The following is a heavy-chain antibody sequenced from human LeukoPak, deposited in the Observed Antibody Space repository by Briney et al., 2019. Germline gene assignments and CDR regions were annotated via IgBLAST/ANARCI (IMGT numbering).Heavy chain of an antibody. CDR1: GGSISSSSYY. CDR3: ARSARDAFDI. CDR2: IYYSGST. Sequence: SETLSLTCTVSGGSISSSSYYWGWIRQPPGKGREWIGSIYYSGSTYYNPSLKSRVTISVDTSKNQSSLKLSSVTAADTAVYYCARSARDAFDIWGQGTMVTVSS. V-gene: IGHV4-39*01. J-gene: IGHJ3*02.